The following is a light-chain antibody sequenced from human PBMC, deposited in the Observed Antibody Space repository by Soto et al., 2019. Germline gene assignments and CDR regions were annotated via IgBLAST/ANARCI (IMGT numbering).Light chain of an antibody. V-gene: IGKV1-17*01. CDR2: AAS. J-gene: IGKJ5*01. CDR3: QQLLSYPIT. Sequence: DIQMTQSPSSLSASVGDRVSITCRASQDIGNNLGWYQQKPGNAPRRLIYAASSLQSGVPSRFSGSGSGTEFTLTISSLQPDDVATYYCQQLLSYPITFGQGTRLEI. CDR1: QDIGNN.